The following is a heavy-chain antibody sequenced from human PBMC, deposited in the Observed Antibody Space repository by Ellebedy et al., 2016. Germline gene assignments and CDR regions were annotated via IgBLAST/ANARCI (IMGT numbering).Heavy chain of an antibody. V-gene: IGHV3-7*01. CDR3: ARAPSGSGSHYYFDY. J-gene: IGHJ4*02. CDR1: GFTFSAYS. D-gene: IGHD3-10*01. CDR2: IKQDGSEK. Sequence: ETLSLTCAASGFTFSAYSMTWVRQAPGKGLEWVANIKQDGSEKYYVGSVKGRFTISRDNAKNSLYLQMNSLRADDTAVYYCARAPSGSGSHYYFDYWGQGTLVTVSS.